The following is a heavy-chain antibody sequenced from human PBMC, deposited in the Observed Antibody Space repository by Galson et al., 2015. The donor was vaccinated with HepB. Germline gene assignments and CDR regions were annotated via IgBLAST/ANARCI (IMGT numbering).Heavy chain of an antibody. V-gene: IGHV3-74*01. D-gene: IGHD6-19*01. Sequence: SLRLSCAASGFTFSSYWMHWVRQAPGKGLVWVSRINSDRSSTSYADSVKGRFTIYRDNAKNTLYLQMNSLRAEDTAVYYCARDQVAGLDQFDYWGQGTLVTVSS. CDR3: ARDQVAGLDQFDY. CDR1: GFTFSSYW. J-gene: IGHJ4*02. CDR2: INSDRSST.